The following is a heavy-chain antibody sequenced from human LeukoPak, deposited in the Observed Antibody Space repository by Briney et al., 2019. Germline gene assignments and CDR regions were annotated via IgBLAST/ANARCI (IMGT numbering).Heavy chain of an antibody. CDR1: GFTFSSYA. CDR2: ISWNSGSI. Sequence: GGSLRLSCAASGFTFSSYAMSWVRQAPGKGLEWVSGISWNSGSIGYADSVKGRFTISRDNAKNSLYLQMNSLRAEDTALYYCAKDGPAYGDLYYFDYWGQGTLVTVSS. V-gene: IGHV3-9*01. J-gene: IGHJ4*02. D-gene: IGHD4-17*01. CDR3: AKDGPAYGDLYYFDY.